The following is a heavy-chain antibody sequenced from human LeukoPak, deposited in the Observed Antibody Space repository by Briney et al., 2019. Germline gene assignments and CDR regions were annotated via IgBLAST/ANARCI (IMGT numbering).Heavy chain of an antibody. D-gene: IGHD6-13*01. CDR1: GFPFTSYA. CDR2: ISGSGGST. J-gene: IGHJ4*02. CDR3: AKDRTSWYYPFDS. V-gene: IGHV3-23*01. Sequence: GGSLRLSCAASGFPFTSYAMSWVRQAPGEGLEWVSVISGSGGSTYYADSVKGRFTISRDNSKDTLYLQMNSLRAEDTAVYFCAKDRTSWYYPFDSWGPRRLVTVSS.